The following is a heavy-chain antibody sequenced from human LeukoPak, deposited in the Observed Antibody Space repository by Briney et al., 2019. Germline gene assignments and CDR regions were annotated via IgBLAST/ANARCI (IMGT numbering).Heavy chain of an antibody. Sequence: PGGSLRLSCAASGFTFSSHSINWVRQAPGKGLEWVSSISSSSSSIYYADSVKGRFTISRDNAKNSLYLQMNSLRAEDTAVYYCARDHGVITMMNGGDYWGREPWSPSPQ. D-gene: IGHD3-22*01. CDR1: GFTFSSHS. CDR2: ISSSSSSI. CDR3: ARDHGVITMMNGGDY. V-gene: IGHV3-21*01. J-gene: IGHJ4*02.